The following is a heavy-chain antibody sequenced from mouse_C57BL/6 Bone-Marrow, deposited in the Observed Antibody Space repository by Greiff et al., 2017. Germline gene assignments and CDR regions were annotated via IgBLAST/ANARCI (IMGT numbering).Heavy chain of an antibody. CDR2: ISDGGSYT. D-gene: IGHD3-2*02. CDR3: SRVRGHLRLNYFDY. J-gene: IGHJ2*01. Sequence: EVQVVESGGGLVKPGGSLKISCAASGFTFSSYAMSWVRPTPEKRLEWVATISDGGSYTYYPDNVKGRFTIPRDKAKNNLYMKMIHRKSEDTAMYYCSRVRGHLRLNYFDYWGQGTTLTVSS. CDR1: GFTFSSYA. V-gene: IGHV5-4*01.